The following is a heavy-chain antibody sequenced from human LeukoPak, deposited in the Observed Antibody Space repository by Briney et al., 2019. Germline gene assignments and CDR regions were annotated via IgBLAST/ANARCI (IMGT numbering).Heavy chain of an antibody. Sequence: GASVKVSFKASGYTFTGYYMHWVRQAPGQGLEWMGWINPNSGGTNYVQKFQGRVTMTRDTSISTAYMELSRLRSDDTAVYYCARNKVTMIVVVGRYYGMDVWGQGTTVTVSS. V-gene: IGHV1-2*02. D-gene: IGHD3-22*01. CDR2: INPNSGGT. CDR1: GYTFTGYY. J-gene: IGHJ6*02. CDR3: ARNKVTMIVVVGRYYGMDV.